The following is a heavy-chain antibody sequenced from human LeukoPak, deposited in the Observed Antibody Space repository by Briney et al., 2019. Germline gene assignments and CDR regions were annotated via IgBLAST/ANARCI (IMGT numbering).Heavy chain of an antibody. J-gene: IGHJ4*02. CDR2: ISGNGVS. CDR1: GFTFSIAA. CDR3: AREGTYSNGPDY. D-gene: IGHD3-22*01. Sequence: GGSLRLSCSASGFTFSIAAMLWVRQAPGKGLQYVSVISGNGVSSYADSVKGRFIISRDNAKNTLYLQMNSLRVEDTAVFHCAREGTYSNGPDYWGQGTLVTVSS. V-gene: IGHV3-64*04.